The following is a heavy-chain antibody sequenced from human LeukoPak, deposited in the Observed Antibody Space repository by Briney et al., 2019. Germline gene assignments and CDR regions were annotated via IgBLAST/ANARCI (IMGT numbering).Heavy chain of an antibody. CDR1: RFTFNNYG. V-gene: IGHV3-30*02. Sequence: GGSLRLSCAASRFTFNNYGMHWVRQAPGKGLEWLAFIRYDGSDKYYADSVKGRFTTSRDNSKNTLYLQMNSLRAEDTAVYYCTRRVGALYYFDYWGQGTLVTVSS. CDR2: IRYDGSDK. J-gene: IGHJ4*02. CDR3: TRRVGALYYFDY. D-gene: IGHD1-26*01.